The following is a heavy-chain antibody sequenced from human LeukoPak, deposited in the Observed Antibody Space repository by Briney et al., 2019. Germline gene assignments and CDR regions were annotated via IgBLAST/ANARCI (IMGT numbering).Heavy chain of an antibody. CDR3: AKDILYSGNYYPRDY. CDR2: ISGSGGST. J-gene: IGHJ4*02. D-gene: IGHD1-26*01. V-gene: IGHV3-23*01. CDR1: GFTFRSYA. Sequence: PGGSLRLSCAASGFTFRSYAMSWVRQAPGKGLEWVSAISGSGGSTYYADSVKGRFTISRDNSKNTLYLQMNSLRAEDTAVYYCAKDILYSGNYYPRDYWGQGTLVTVSS.